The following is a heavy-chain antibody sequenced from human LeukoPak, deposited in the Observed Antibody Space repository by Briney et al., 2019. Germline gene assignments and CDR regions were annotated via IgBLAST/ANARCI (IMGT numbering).Heavy chain of an antibody. V-gene: IGHV3-33*01. Sequence: GGSLRLSCAASGFTFSSYGTYWVRQAPGKGPEWVALIWYDGSKKYYADSVKGRFTVSKDNAKNSLYLQMNSLRAEDTAVYYCARDMGPYGNDAFDIWGQGTMVTVSS. D-gene: IGHD4-17*01. J-gene: IGHJ3*02. CDR2: IWYDGSKK. CDR1: GFTFSSYG. CDR3: ARDMGPYGNDAFDI.